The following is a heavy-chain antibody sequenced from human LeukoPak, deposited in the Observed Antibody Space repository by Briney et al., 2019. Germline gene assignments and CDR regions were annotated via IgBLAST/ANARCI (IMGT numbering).Heavy chain of an antibody. Sequence: ASVKVSCKASGYTFTSYGISWVRQAPGQGLEWMGWISAYNGNTNYAQKLQGRVTMATDTSTSTAYMELSSLRSEDTAVYYCARGRQNGDYIDYWGQGTLVTVSS. V-gene: IGHV1-18*01. J-gene: IGHJ4*02. CDR1: GYTFTSYG. CDR3: ARGRQNGDYIDY. D-gene: IGHD4-17*01. CDR2: ISAYNGNT.